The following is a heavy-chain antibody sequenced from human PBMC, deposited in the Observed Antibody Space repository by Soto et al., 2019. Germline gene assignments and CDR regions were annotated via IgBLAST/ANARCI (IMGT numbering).Heavy chain of an antibody. CDR1: GFTFSSYA. V-gene: IGHV3-23*01. Sequence: CAASGFTFSSYAMSWVRQAPGKGLEWVSAISGSGGSTYYADSVKGRFTISRDNSKNTLYLQMNSLRAEDTAVYYCAKDPDLPYSSGRYYYYGMDVWGQGTTVTVSS. D-gene: IGHD6-19*01. CDR3: AKDPDLPYSSGRYYYYGMDV. J-gene: IGHJ6*02. CDR2: ISGSGGST.